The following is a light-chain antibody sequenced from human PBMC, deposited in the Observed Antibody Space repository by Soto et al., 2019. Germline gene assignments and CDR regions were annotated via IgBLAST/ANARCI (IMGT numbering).Light chain of an antibody. CDR3: QQYGSSPPSST. CDR2: GAS. J-gene: IGKJ5*01. V-gene: IGKV3-20*01. Sequence: EIVLTQSPGTLSFSPGERATLSCRSSQRVSSGYLAWYQQKPGQAPRLLIYGASSRATDIPDRFSGRGSGTDFTLTISRLEPEDFAVYYCQQYGSSPPSSTFGQGTRLEIK. CDR1: QRVSSGY.